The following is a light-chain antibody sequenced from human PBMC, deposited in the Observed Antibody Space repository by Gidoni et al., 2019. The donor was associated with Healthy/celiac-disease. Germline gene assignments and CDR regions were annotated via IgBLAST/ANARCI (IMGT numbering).Light chain of an antibody. CDR2: QDS. Sequence: SYALTQPPFSVSVSPGQTASITCSGDKLGDKYACWYQQKPGQSPVLVIYQDSKRPSGIPERFSGSNSGNTATLTISGTQAMDEADYYCQAWDSSTAVFGGGTKLTVL. J-gene: IGLJ2*01. CDR1: KLGDKY. CDR3: QAWDSSTAV. V-gene: IGLV3-1*01.